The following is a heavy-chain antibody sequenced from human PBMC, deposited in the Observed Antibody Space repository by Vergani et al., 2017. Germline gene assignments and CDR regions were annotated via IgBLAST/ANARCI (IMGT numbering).Heavy chain of an antibody. CDR3: ARVGXCSGGGCTGYWFNP. V-gene: IGHV1-69*13. CDR2: IIPIFGTA. D-gene: IGHD2-15*01. CDR1: GGTFSSYA. Sequence: QVQLVQSGAEVKKPGSSVKVSCKASGGTFSSYAISWVRQAPGQGLEWMGRIIPIFGTANYAQKFQGRVTITADESTSTAYMELSSLRSEDTAVYYCARVGXCSGGGCTGYWFNPWGQGTLVTVSS. J-gene: IGHJ5*02.